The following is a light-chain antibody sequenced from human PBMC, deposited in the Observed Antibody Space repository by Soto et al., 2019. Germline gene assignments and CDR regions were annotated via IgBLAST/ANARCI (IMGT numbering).Light chain of an antibody. CDR3: QQYSTSPT. CDR2: GAS. Sequence: EIVMTQSPATLSVSPGGRATLPCRASQSISDTLAWYQQKPGQAPRLLIHGASTRATGFPARFSGSGSGTDFTLTISRLEPEDFAVYYCQQYSTSPTFGQGTKVDIK. V-gene: IGKV3-15*01. CDR1: QSISDT. J-gene: IGKJ1*01.